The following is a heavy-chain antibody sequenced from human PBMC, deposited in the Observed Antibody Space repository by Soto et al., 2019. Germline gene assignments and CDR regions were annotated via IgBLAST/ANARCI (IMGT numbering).Heavy chain of an antibody. D-gene: IGHD6-19*01. CDR2: IYHSGST. Sequence: QVQLQESGPGLVKPSGTLSLTRPVSGGSINNNNWWRWARQPPRKGLEWIGEIYHSGSTNYNPSLKSRVTISVDKSKNQFSLKLSSVTAADTAVYYCARDFSGWYFPVGWFDPWGQGTLVTVSS. V-gene: IGHV4-4*02. CDR3: ARDFSGWYFPVGWFDP. J-gene: IGHJ5*02. CDR1: GGSINNNNW.